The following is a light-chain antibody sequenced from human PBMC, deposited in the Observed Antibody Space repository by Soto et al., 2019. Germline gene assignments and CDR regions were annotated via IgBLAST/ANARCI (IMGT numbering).Light chain of an antibody. CDR1: SSDVGAYNY. J-gene: IGLJ3*02. CDR3: SSYAGSSWV. V-gene: IGLV2-8*01. Sequence: QSVLTQPPSASGSPGQSVTISCTGTSSDVGAYNYVSWYQQHPGKAPKLMIYDVSKRPSGVPYRFSGSKSGNAASLTVSGLQGEDEADYYCSSYAGSSWVFGGATKLTVL. CDR2: DVS.